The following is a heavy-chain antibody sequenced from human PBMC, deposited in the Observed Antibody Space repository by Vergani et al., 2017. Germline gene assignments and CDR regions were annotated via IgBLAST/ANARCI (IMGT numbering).Heavy chain of an antibody. V-gene: IGHV4-39*01. CDR2: IYYSGST. J-gene: IGHJ6*03. CDR1: GGSIRSTFYY. CDR3: ARHKEQLVPGNYYYYYYTDV. Sequence: QLQLQESDPGLVKPSETLSLTCTVSGGSIRSTFYYWGWIRQPPGKGLEWIGTIYYSGSTYYNPSLKSRVTISVDTSKNQFSLKLNSVTAADTAVYYCARHKEQLVPGNYYYYYYTDVWDKGTTVTVSS. D-gene: IGHD6-13*01.